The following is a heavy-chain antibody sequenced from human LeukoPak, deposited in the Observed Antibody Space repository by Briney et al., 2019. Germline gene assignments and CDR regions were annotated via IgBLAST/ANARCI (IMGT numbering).Heavy chain of an antibody. J-gene: IGHJ4*02. CDR2: ISGSGGST. V-gene: IGHV3-23*01. D-gene: IGHD3-22*01. Sequence: AGGSLRLSCAASGFTFSSYAMSWVRQAPGKGLEWVSAISGSGGSTYYADSVKGRFTISRDNSKNTLYPQMNSLRAEDTAVYYCAKDKFEGYYDSSGYNYYFDYWGQGTLVTVSS. CDR1: GFTFSSYA. CDR3: AKDKFEGYYDSSGYNYYFDY.